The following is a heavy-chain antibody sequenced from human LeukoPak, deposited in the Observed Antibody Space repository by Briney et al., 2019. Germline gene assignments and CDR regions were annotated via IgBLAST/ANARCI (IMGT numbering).Heavy chain of an antibody. J-gene: IGHJ4*02. CDR1: GFTFGSYA. V-gene: IGHV3-23*01. CDR2: ISGSGGST. CDR3: AKDYYDSSGYYYERDYPDY. Sequence: GGSLRLSCAASGFTFGSYAMSWVRQAPGKGLEWVSAISGSGGSTYYADSVKGRFTISRDNSKNTLYLQMNSLRAEDTAVYYCAKDYYDSSGYYYERDYPDYWGQGTLVTVSS. D-gene: IGHD3-22*01.